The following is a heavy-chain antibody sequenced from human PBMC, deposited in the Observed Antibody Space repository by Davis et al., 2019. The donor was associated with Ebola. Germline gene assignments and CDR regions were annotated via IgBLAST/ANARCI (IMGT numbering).Heavy chain of an antibody. CDR2: IYSGGST. CDR3: ARVKILRQRYWYFDL. J-gene: IGHJ2*01. Sequence: GESLKISCAASGFTVSSNYMSWVRQAPGKGLAWVSVIYSGGSTYYADSVKGRFTISRDNSKNTLYLQMNSLRAEDTAVYYCARVKILRQRYWYFDLWGRGTLVTVSS. D-gene: IGHD1-1*01. V-gene: IGHV3-53*01. CDR1: GFTVSSNY.